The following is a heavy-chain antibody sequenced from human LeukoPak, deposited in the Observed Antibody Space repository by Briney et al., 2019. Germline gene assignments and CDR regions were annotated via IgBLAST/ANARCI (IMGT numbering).Heavy chain of an antibody. D-gene: IGHD3-10*01. CDR3: ARDRRIYGSGSYGAFDI. Sequence: SETLSLTCGVSGGSIDSTNYWSWVRQAPGRGLEWIGYIYYSGSTYYNPSLKSRVTISVDTSKNQFSLKLSSVTAADTAVYYCARDRRIYGSGSYGAFDIWGQGTMVTVSS. CDR2: IYYSGST. V-gene: IGHV4-30-4*01. J-gene: IGHJ3*02. CDR1: GGSIDSTNY.